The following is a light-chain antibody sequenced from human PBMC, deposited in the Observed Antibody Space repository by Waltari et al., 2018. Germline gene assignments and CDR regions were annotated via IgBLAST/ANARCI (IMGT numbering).Light chain of an antibody. J-gene: IGKJ1*01. CDR1: QSVTRTF. CDR2: GAS. V-gene: IGKV3-20*01. CDR3: QHYLRLPAT. Sequence: SCRASQSVTRTFAWYQQKPGQAPRLLIYGASNRATGIPDRFSGSGSGTDFSLTISRLEPEDFAVYYCQHYLRLPATFGQGTKVEIK.